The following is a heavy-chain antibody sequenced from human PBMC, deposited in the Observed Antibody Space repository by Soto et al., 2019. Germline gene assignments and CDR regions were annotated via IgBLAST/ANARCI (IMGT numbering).Heavy chain of an antibody. CDR3: AKSSPYRLVQTPTGNQYYSPMDV. D-gene: IGHD1-1*01. CDR1: GGNFSRYA. Sequence: QVQLVQSGAEVKKPGSSVKVSCKASGGNFSRYAISWLQQAPGQGLEWMGGIIPVFRTTNYEQKLQGRVTITADGSTSTAYMELSSLTAAETAVYCCAKSSPYRLVQTPTGNQYYSPMDVWGQGTTVTVSS. J-gene: IGHJ6*02. CDR2: IIPVFRTT. V-gene: IGHV1-69*01.